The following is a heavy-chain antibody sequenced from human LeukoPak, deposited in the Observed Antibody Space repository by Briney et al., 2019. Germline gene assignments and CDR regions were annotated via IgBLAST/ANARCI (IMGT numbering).Heavy chain of an antibody. CDR2: IYHSGST. V-gene: IGHV4-30-2*01. Sequence: PSETLSLTCAVSGGSISSGGYSWSWIRQPPGKGLEWIGYIYHSGSTYYNPSLKSRVTISVDRSKNQFSLKLSSVTAADTAVYYCARAVTMVREKPYYFDYWGQGTLVTVSS. D-gene: IGHD3-10*01. CDR1: GGSISSGGYS. CDR3: ARAVTMVREKPYYFDY. J-gene: IGHJ4*02.